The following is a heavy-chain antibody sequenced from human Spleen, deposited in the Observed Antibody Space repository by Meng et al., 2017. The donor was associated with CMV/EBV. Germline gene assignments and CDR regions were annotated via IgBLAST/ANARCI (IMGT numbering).Heavy chain of an antibody. J-gene: IGHJ4*02. Sequence: GESLKISCVGSRFTFSTYGMYWVRQAPGKGLEWVAFIRHDGSKKYYADSVKGRFTISRDNSKNTLYLQMNSLRAEDTAVYYCAKVSPDGGSYRKTILFDYWGQGTLVTVSS. CDR2: IRHDGSKK. CDR3: AKVSPDGGSYRKTILFDY. V-gene: IGHV3-30*02. D-gene: IGHD1-26*01. CDR1: RFTFSTYG.